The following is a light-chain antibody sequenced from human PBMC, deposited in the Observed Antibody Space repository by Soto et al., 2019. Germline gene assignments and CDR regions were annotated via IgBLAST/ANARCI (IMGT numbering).Light chain of an antibody. Sequence: ENVMTQSPATLSVSPGERATLSYRASQSISNNLAWYQQKPGQAPRLLPHDASTRATGIPARFSGSVSGTEFTLTISRLQSQDFAIYYCQQYNNRPPCTFGQGTKVEIK. J-gene: IGKJ2*02. CDR1: QSISNN. V-gene: IGKV3-15*01. CDR3: QQYNNRPPCT. CDR2: DAS.